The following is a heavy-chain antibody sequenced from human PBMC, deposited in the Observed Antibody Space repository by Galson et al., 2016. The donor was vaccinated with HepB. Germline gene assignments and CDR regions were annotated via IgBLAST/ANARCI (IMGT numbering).Heavy chain of an antibody. Sequence: SLRLSCAASGFSLSTYAVSWVRQAPGKGLEWVSGISVNGASTFYADSVKGRFAISRDNSKNTLYLQMNSLRAEDTAVYYCARGVSKYNSGWYLDYWGQGTLVTVSS. D-gene: IGHD6-19*01. V-gene: IGHV3-23*01. CDR3: ARGVSKYNSGWYLDY. J-gene: IGHJ4*02. CDR2: ISVNGAST. CDR1: GFSLSTYA.